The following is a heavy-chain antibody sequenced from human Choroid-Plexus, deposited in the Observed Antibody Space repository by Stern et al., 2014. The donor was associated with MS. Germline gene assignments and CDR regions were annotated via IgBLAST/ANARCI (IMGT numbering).Heavy chain of an antibody. CDR1: GYSITSAAFS. J-gene: IGHJ5*02. D-gene: IGHD1-26*01. V-gene: IGHV4-30-2*01. CDR2: MYYGGSP. CDR3: ARGRSGVHPPLDP. Sequence: VQLVESGSGLVKPSQTLSLTCSVSGYSITSAAFSWTWIRQAPGKGLEWIGYMYYGGSPLYNPSLRSRVNISVDTSKTQFSLRLNSVTAADTAVYYCARGRSGVHPPLDPWGQGTLVTVSS.